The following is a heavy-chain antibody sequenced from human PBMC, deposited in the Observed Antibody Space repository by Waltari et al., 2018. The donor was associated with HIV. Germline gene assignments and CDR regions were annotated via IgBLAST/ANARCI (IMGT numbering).Heavy chain of an antibody. CDR2: IYPRDSET. CDR1: AHRSPGCW. Sequence: AEVKKPGKSLHLSCKVFAHRSPGCWIGWVRQKPGKGLEWMGIIYPRDSETRLSPSFQGQVTISADKSIDTAYLHWTSLKASDTAIYYCTRPLYRGGEVAYWGQGTLVTVSS. V-gene: IGHV5-51*01. CDR3: TRPLYRGGEVAY. D-gene: IGHD3-10*01. J-gene: IGHJ4*02.